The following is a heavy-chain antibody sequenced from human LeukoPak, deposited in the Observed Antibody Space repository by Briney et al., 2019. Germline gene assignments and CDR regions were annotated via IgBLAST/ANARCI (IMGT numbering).Heavy chain of an antibody. V-gene: IGHV3-30*18. CDR3: AKETTLRYFDY. CDR1: GYTFTSYY. J-gene: IGHJ4*02. CDR2: ISYDGSNK. Sequence: SCKASGYTFTSYYMHWVRQAPGKGLEWVAVISYDGSNKRYADSVKGRFTISRDNSKNTVNLQMNSLRTEDTAVYYCAKETTLRYFDYWGQGTLVTVSS. D-gene: IGHD1-1*01.